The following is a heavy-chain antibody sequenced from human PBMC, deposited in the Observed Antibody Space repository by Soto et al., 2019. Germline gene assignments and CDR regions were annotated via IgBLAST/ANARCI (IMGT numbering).Heavy chain of an antibody. CDR3: AVCGGNMPPYPYTGLDV. Sequence: QDQLVQSGAEVKKPGASVKVSCEASGYIFTNYWISWVRLAPGQGLEWMGIIDPSRGSTTYAPKFQGRITMTRHTAAYTAYMELSSRRSEDTAVYYCAVCGGNMPPYPYTGLDVWGQGTTVIVSS. V-gene: IGHV1-46*01. J-gene: IGHJ6*02. CDR2: IDPSRGST. D-gene: IGHD2-21*01. CDR1: GYIFTNYW.